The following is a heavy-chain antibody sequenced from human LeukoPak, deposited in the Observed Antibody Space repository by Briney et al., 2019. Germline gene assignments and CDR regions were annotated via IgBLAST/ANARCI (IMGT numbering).Heavy chain of an antibody. CDR3: VKMDSRDY. J-gene: IGHJ4*02. Sequence: GGSLRLSSSASRFSFRNYAMHWVRQAPGKGLEYVSAIDNYGDGTYYADSVKGRFTFSRDISKNTLYLQMSSLRAEDTAVYYCVKMDSRDYWGQGTLVIVSS. CDR2: IDNYGDGT. CDR1: RFSFRNYA. D-gene: IGHD3/OR15-3a*01. V-gene: IGHV3-64D*06.